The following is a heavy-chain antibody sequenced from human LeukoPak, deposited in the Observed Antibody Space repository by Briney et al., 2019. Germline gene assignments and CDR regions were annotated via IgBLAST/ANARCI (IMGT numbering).Heavy chain of an antibody. CDR2: ISAYNGDT. Sequence: ASVKVSCKASGYTFTSYGINWMRQAPGQGLEWMGWISAYNGDTNYAQKVQGRVTMTTDTSTSTAYMELRSLRSDDTAVYYCARGGYYGSGSFPDYWGQGTLVSVSS. V-gene: IGHV1-18*01. CDR1: GYTFTSYG. J-gene: IGHJ4*02. CDR3: ARGGYYGSGSFPDY. D-gene: IGHD3-10*01.